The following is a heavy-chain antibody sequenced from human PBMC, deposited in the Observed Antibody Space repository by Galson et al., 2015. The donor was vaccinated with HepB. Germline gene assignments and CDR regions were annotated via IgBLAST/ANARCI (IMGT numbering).Heavy chain of an antibody. J-gene: IGHJ2*01. CDR2: ISDSGGSS. CDR3: AKDVHSSSVWYFDL. Sequence: SLTLSCAASGFTFRNYAMSWVRQAPGKGLEWVSAISDSGGSSYHADSVKGRFTISRDNSKNTLYLQMDTLRADDTATYYCAKDVHSSSVWYFDLWGRGTLVSVSS. CDR1: GFTFRNYA. V-gene: IGHV3-23*01. D-gene: IGHD6-6*01.